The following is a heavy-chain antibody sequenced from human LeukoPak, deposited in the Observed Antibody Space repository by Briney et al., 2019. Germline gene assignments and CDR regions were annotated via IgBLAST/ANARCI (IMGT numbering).Heavy chain of an antibody. CDR2: IYYSGST. CDR3: ARQPEYCSGGSCYSSLYYYMDV. CDR1: GGSISSSSYY. Sequence: SETLSLTCTVSGGSISSSSYYWGWIRQPPGKGLEWIGSIYYSGSTYYNPSLKSRVTVSVDTSKNQFSLKLRSVTAADTAVYYCARQPEYCSGGSCYSSLYYYMDVWGQGTTVTISS. V-gene: IGHV4-39*01. J-gene: IGHJ6*03. D-gene: IGHD2-15*01.